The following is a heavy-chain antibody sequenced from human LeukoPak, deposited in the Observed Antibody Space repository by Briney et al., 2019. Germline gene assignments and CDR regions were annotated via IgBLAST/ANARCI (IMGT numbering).Heavy chain of an antibody. CDR1: GGSISSGDFY. V-gene: IGHV4-30-4*01. CDR3: ARYCYTTSYYLGKTFDI. CDR2: IYYSGST. J-gene: IGHJ3*02. Sequence: PSETLSLTCTVSGGSISSGDFYWSPIRQPPGKGLEWIGYIYYSGSTYYNPSLKSRVTMSVDTSKNQFSLKLSSVTAADAAVYYCARYCYTTSYYLGKTFDIWGQGTIVTVSS. D-gene: IGHD2-2*01.